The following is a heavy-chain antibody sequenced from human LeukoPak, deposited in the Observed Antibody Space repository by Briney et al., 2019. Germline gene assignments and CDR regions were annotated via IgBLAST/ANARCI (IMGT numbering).Heavy chain of an antibody. D-gene: IGHD6-19*01. V-gene: IGHV3-23*01. CDR2: FSGSGSST. CDR3: AKDTGSRAVAGTRFDY. J-gene: IGHJ4*02. CDR1: GFTFSTYA. Sequence: GGSLRLSCAASGFTFSTYAMTWVRQAPGKGLEWVSSFSGSGSSTYHADSVKGRFTISRDNSKNTLYLQMNSLRAEDTAVYYCAKDTGSRAVAGTRFDYWGQGTLVTVSS.